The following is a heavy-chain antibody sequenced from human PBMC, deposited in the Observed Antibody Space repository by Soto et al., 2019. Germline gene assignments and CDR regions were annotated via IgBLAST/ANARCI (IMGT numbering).Heavy chain of an antibody. CDR3: ARTIFGVVISVYFDP. CDR1: GGSISSYY. Sequence: SETLSLTCTVSGGSISSYYWSWIRQPPGRGLEWIGYIYYSGSTNYNPSLKSRVTISVDTSKNQFSLKLSSVTAADTAVYYCARTIFGVVISVYFDPWGQGTLVTVSS. V-gene: IGHV4-59*01. CDR2: IYYSGST. D-gene: IGHD3-3*01. J-gene: IGHJ5*02.